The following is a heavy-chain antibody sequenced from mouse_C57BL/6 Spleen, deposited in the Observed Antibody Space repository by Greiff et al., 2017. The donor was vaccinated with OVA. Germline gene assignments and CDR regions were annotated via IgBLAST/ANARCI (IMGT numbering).Heavy chain of an antibody. D-gene: IGHD1-1*01. CDR1: GFNIKDYY. J-gene: IGHJ2*01. Sequence: EVQLQQSGAELVKPGASVKLSCTASGFNIKDYYMHWVKQRTEQGLEWIGRIDPEDGETKYAPKFQGKATITADTSSNTAYLQLSSLTSEDTAVYYGAREFITTVVAPYYFDYWGQGTTLTVSS. V-gene: IGHV14-2*01. CDR3: AREFITTVVAPYYFDY. CDR2: IDPEDGET.